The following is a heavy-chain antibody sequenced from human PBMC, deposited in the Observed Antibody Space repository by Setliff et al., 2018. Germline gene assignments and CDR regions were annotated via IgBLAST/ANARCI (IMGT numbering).Heavy chain of an antibody. CDR2: ISYDGSNK. CDR3: ARDRGAIFVPYYYMDV. Sequence: QPGGSLRLSCAASGFTFSSYAMYWVRQAPGKGLEWVAVISYDGSNKYYADSVKGRFTISRDNSKNTLYLQMNSLRAEDTAVYYCARDRGAIFVPYYYMDVWGKGTTVTVSS. CDR1: GFTFSSYA. D-gene: IGHD3-3*01. V-gene: IGHV3-30*04. J-gene: IGHJ6*03.